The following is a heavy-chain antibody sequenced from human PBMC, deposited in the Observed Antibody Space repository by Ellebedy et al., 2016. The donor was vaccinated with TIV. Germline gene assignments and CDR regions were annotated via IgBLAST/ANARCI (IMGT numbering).Heavy chain of an antibody. CDR2: INPYNGYT. D-gene: IGHD3-22*01. Sequence: AASVKVSCKASGYTFITFGISWVRQAPGQGLEWMGWINPYNGYTKYVEKFQGRVTVTTDTSTSTAYLELKSLRSDDTSVYYCASDELDNRGYHYDYWGQGTLVTVSS. CDR1: GYTFITFG. CDR3: ASDELDNRGYHYDY. V-gene: IGHV1-18*01. J-gene: IGHJ4*02.